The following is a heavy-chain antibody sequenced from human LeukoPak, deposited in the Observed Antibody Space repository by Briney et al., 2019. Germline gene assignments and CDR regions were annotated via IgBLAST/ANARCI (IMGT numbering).Heavy chain of an antibody. Sequence: PGGSLRLSCAASGFTFSNYAMHWVRQAPGKGLQWVAVMSFDGTNKFYADSVKGRFTIPRDNSKNTLYLQMNSLRAEDTAVYYCARAGLEGYYYDSSGYWNFWGQGTLVTVSS. D-gene: IGHD3-22*01. CDR3: ARAGLEGYYYDSSGYWNF. CDR1: GFTFSNYA. J-gene: IGHJ4*02. CDR2: MSFDGTNK. V-gene: IGHV3-30-3*01.